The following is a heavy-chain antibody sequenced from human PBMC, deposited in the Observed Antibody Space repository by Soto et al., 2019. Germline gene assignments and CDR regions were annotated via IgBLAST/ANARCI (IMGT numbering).Heavy chain of an antibody. D-gene: IGHD2-21*02. Sequence: QVQLVESGGGVVQPGRSLRLSCAASGFTFSSYAMHWVRQAPGKGLEWVAVISYDGSNKYYADSVKGRFTISRDHSKNTLSLQMNSLMTEDTAVYYCAREYHSCRGGDLSPSVDYWGQRTLLTVSS. V-gene: IGHV3-30-3*01. CDR1: GFTFSSYA. CDR3: AREYHSCRGGDLSPSVDY. J-gene: IGHJ4*02. CDR2: ISYDGSNK.